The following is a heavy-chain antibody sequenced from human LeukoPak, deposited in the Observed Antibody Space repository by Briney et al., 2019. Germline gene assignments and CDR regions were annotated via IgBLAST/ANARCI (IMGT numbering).Heavy chain of an antibody. V-gene: IGHV1-46*03. CDR1: GFTFTSYY. J-gene: IGHJ3*02. CDR3: ACVVRGAFVI. Sequence: ASVKVSCKASGFTFTSYYMHWVRQAPGQGLEWMGIINPSGGSTSYPQKFQGRVTMTRDTSTSTVYMELSSLRSEDTAVYYCACVVRGAFVIWGQGTLVTVSS. D-gene: IGHD2-21*01. CDR2: INPSGGST.